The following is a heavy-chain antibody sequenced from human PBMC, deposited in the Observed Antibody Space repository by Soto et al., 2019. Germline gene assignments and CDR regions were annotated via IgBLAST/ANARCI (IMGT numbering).Heavy chain of an antibody. V-gene: IGHV2-26*01. CDR2: IFSNDEK. D-gene: IGHD2-2*01. CDR1: GFSLSDARMG. J-gene: IGHJ5*02. Sequence: SGPTLVNPTETLPLTCTVSGFSLSDARMGVSWVRQPPGKALEWLAHIFSNDEKAYRLSVMRRLPISKDTSKSRVFLTVTNVDPVDTAPYFCARITTGSNRNSWLYPWGQGTRVGVSS. CDR3: ARITTGSNRNSWLYP.